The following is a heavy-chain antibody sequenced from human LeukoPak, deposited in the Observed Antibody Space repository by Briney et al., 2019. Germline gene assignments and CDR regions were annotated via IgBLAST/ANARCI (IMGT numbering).Heavy chain of an antibody. Sequence: GASVKVSCKASGGTFSSYAISGVRQAPGQGLEWMGGIIPISGTANYARKFQGRVTITTDESTSTAYMELSSLRSEDTAVYYCARDRGGYGNWFDPWGQGTLVTVSS. D-gene: IGHD5-12*01. J-gene: IGHJ5*02. CDR1: GGTFSSYA. CDR3: ARDRGGYGNWFDP. CDR2: IIPISGTA. V-gene: IGHV1-69*05.